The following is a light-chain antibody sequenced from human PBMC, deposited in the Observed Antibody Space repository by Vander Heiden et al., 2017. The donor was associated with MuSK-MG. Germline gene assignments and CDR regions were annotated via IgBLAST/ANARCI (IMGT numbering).Light chain of an antibody. V-gene: IGLV1-44*01. CDR1: SSSIGSNP. CDR2: NNN. Sequence: QSVLTQPPSASGTPGQRVTISCSGSSSSIGSNPVNWYQQFPGTAPQLLIYNNNQRPSGVPDRFSGSKSGTSASLAINGLQAEDEADDYCSAWDDGLIRRRFGGGTKLTGL. J-gene: IGLJ3*02. CDR3: SAWDDGLIRRR.